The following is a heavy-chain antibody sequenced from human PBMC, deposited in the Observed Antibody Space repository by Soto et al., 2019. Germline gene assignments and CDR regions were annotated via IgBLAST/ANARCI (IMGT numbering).Heavy chain of an antibody. CDR1: GYTFTSYY. CDR3: ARANCTNGVCYTAGVDY. Sequence: QVQLVQSGAEVKKPGASVKVSCKASGYTFTSYYMHWVRQAPGQGLEWMGIINPSGGSTSYAQKFQGRVTMTRDTSTSTVYMELSSLRSEDTAVYYCARANCTNGVCYTAGVDYGGQGTLVTVSS. D-gene: IGHD2-8*01. CDR2: INPSGGST. J-gene: IGHJ4*02. V-gene: IGHV1-46*03.